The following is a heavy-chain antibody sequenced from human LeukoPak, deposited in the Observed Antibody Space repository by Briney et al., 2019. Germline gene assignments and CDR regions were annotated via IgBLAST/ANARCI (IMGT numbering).Heavy chain of an antibody. CDR1: GFTFSSYG. V-gene: IGHV3-30*18. J-gene: IGHJ4*02. Sequence: PGGSLRPSCAASGFTFSSYGMHWVRQAPGKGLEWVAVISYDGSNKYYADSVKGRFTISRDNSKNTLYLQMNSLRAEDTAVYYCAKGGSGWYFDYWGQGTLVTVSS. CDR3: AKGGSGWYFDY. D-gene: IGHD6-19*01. CDR2: ISYDGSNK.